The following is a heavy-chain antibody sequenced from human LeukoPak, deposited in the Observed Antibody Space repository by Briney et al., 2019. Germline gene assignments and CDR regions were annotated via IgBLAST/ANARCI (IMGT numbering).Heavy chain of an antibody. CDR3: ASGFPSHAFDI. D-gene: IGHD3-10*01. CDR2: ISSSSSYI. J-gene: IGHJ3*02. Sequence: GGSLRLSCAASGFTFSSYSMNWVRQAPGKGLEWVSSISSSSSYIYYADSVKGRFTISRDNAKNSLYLQMNSLRAEDTAVYYCASGFPSHAFDIWGQGTMVTVSS. V-gene: IGHV3-21*01. CDR1: GFTFSSYS.